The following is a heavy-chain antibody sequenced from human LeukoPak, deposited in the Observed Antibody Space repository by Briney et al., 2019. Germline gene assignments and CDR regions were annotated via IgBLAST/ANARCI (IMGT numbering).Heavy chain of an antibody. Sequence: PGGSLRLSCAASGFTFSSYAMSWVRQAPGKGLEWVANIKQDGSEKYYVDSVKGRFTISRDNAKNSLYLQMNSLRAEDTAVYYCARVGYYGSGSRNAFDIWGQGTMVTVSS. CDR2: IKQDGSEK. V-gene: IGHV3-7*01. J-gene: IGHJ3*02. CDR3: ARVGYYGSGSRNAFDI. D-gene: IGHD3-10*01. CDR1: GFTFSSYA.